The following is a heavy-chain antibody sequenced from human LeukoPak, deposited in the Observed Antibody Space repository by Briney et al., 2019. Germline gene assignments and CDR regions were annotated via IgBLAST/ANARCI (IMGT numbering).Heavy chain of an antibody. Sequence: PGGSLRLSCAASEVTVSRKYINWVRQAPGKGLEWVSAISGSGGSTYYADSVKGRFTISRDNSKNTLYLQMNSLRAEDTAVYYCAKDGDSSGWYEDFDYWGQGTLVTVSS. J-gene: IGHJ4*02. CDR1: EVTVSRKY. CDR2: ISGSGGST. CDR3: AKDGDSSGWYEDFDY. D-gene: IGHD6-19*01. V-gene: IGHV3-23*01.